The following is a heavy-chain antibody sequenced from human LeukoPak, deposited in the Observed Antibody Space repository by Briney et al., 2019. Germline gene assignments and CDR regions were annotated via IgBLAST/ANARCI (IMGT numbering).Heavy chain of an antibody. CDR1: RGSISSYY. D-gene: IGHD2-15*01. J-gene: IGHJ4*02. CDR2: IYYSGST. Sequence: SETLSHTCTVSRGSISSYYWSWIRQPPGKGLEWIGYIYYSGSTNYNPSLKSRVTISVDTSKNQFSLKLSSVTAADTAVYYCARGKEMQYCSGGSCQEYYFDYWGQGTLVTVSS. V-gene: IGHV4-59*01. CDR3: ARGKEMQYCSGGSCQEYYFDY.